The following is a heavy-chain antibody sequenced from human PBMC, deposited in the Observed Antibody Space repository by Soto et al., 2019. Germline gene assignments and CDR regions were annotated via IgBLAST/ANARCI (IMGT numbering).Heavy chain of an antibody. CDR1: GYTFTSYD. J-gene: IGHJ4*02. V-gene: IGHV1-8*01. CDR3: AGSTNDSGDRH. D-gene: IGHD4-17*01. Sequence: QVQLVQSGAEVKKPGASVKVSCKASGYTFTSYDINWVRQATGQGLEWMGWMNPNSGNTGYAQKFQGRITMTRNTSIGTAYMELSSLTSEDTAVYYSAGSTNDSGDRHWGQETLVTASS. CDR2: MNPNSGNT.